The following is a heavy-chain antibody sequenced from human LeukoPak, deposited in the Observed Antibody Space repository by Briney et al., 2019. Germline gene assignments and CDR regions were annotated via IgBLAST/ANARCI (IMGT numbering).Heavy chain of an antibody. D-gene: IGHD2-2*01. Sequence: ASVKVSCKASGYTFSDYYIHWVRQAPGQGLVWMGRVTPNSGDTAHAQKFQGRVTMTRDTSLSTAYMELSSLRSDDTAVYYCARDCTSTSCRSGLWGQGTLVTVSS. CDR1: GYTFSDYY. V-gene: IGHV1-2*06. CDR2: VTPNSGDT. CDR3: ARDCTSTSCRSGL. J-gene: IGHJ4*02.